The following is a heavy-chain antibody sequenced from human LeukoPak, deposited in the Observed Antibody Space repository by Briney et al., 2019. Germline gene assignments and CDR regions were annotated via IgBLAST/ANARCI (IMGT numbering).Heavy chain of an antibody. CDR3: AKVCLS. CDR1: GGSISSSSYY. V-gene: IGHV3-23*01. J-gene: IGHJ5*02. CDR2: ISGSGGST. Sequence: ETLSLTCTVSGGSISSSSYYWGWIRQPPGKGLEWVSAISGSGGSTYYADSVKGRFTISRDNSKNTLYLQMNSLRAEDAAVYYCAKVCLSWGQGTLVTVSS.